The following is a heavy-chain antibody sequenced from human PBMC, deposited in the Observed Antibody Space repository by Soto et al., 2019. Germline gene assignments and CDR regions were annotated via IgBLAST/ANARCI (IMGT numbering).Heavy chain of an antibody. D-gene: IGHD5-12*01. CDR2: IYYSGST. CDR3: ARGYDWFDP. Sequence: TSETLSLTCAVYGGSFSGYYWSWIRQPPGKGLEWIGYIYYSGSTNYNPSLKSRVTISLDTSKNQFSLKVSSVTAADTAVYYCARGYDWFDPWGQGTLVTVSS. V-gene: IGHV4-59*01. CDR1: GGSFSGYY. J-gene: IGHJ5*02.